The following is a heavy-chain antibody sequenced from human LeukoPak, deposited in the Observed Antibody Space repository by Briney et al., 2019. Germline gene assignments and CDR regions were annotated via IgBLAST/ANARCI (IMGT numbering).Heavy chain of an antibody. V-gene: IGHV4-59*01. CDR3: ARALPSGSPSLVNWFDP. J-gene: IGHJ5*02. Sequence: SETLSLTCTVSGGSISSYYWSWIRQPPGKGLEWIGYIYYSGSTNYNPSLKSRVTISVYMSKNQFSLKLSSVTAADTAVYYCARALPSGSPSLVNWFDPWGQGTLVTVSS. CDR2: IYYSGST. CDR1: GGSISSYY. D-gene: IGHD3-10*01.